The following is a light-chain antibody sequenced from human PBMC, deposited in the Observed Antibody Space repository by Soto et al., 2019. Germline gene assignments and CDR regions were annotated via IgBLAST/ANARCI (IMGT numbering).Light chain of an antibody. Sequence: IQIAHSPSTLSASVGDTVTITFRASQSISVSLAWYQQKPGKAPNLLIYDASTLQGGVPSRFSGSGSGTEFTLTVTSLQPEDFATYFCQQYDKYSTFGHGTKVDIK. V-gene: IGKV1-5*01. J-gene: IGKJ1*01. CDR1: QSISVS. CDR2: DAS. CDR3: QQYDKYST.